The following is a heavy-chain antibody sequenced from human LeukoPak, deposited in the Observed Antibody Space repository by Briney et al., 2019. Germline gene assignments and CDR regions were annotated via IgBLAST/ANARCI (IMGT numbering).Heavy chain of an antibody. CDR1: GFTFSDYA. J-gene: IGHJ4*02. CDR3: ARDPLNRRWGSYYFDY. V-gene: IGHV3-30-3*01. Sequence: GGSLRLSCAASGFTFSDYAMHWVRQAPGKGLEWVALISYDGSNESYEDSVKGRFTISRDNSRSTLYLQMSSLRSEDTAVYYCARDPLNRRWGSYYFDYWGLGTLVTVSS. D-gene: IGHD1-14*01. CDR2: ISYDGSNE.